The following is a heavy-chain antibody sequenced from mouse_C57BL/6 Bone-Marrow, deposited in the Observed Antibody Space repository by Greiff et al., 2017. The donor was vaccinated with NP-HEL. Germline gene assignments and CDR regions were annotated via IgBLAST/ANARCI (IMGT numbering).Heavy chain of an antibody. CDR2: IYPGDGDT. CDR3: AREGTTVVAKRYFDV. Sequence: QVTLKVSGPELVKPGASVKISCKASGYAFSSSWMNWVKQRPGKGLEWIGRIYPGDGDTNYNGKFKGKATLTADKSSSTAYMQLSSLTSEDSAVYFCAREGTTVVAKRYFDVWGTGTTVTVSS. J-gene: IGHJ1*03. CDR1: GYAFSSSW. V-gene: IGHV1-82*01. D-gene: IGHD1-1*01.